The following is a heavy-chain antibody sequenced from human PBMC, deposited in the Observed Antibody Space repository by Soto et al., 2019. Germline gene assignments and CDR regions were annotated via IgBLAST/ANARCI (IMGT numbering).Heavy chain of an antibody. CDR1: GGTFSSYT. Sequence: QVQLVQSGAEVKKPGSSVKVSCKASGGTFSSYTISWVRQAPGQGLEWMGRIIPILGIANYAQKFQGRVTITAAKATSTAYMGLSSLGSEDTAVYYCARVRGSYGMDVWGQGTTVTVSS. J-gene: IGHJ6*02. D-gene: IGHD3-10*01. CDR3: ARVRGSYGMDV. V-gene: IGHV1-69*02. CDR2: IIPILGIA.